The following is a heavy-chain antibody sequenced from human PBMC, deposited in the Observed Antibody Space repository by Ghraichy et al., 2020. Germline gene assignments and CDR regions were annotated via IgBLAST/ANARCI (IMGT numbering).Heavy chain of an antibody. V-gene: IGHV1-2*04. CDR2: INPNSGGT. D-gene: IGHD6-19*01. CDR1: GYTFTGYY. J-gene: IGHJ4*02. Sequence: ASVKVSCKASGYTFTGYYMHWVRQAPGQGLEWMGWINPNSGGTNYAQKIQVWVTMTRDTSISTAYMELSRLRSDDTAVYYCARGGRSSGWARNDYWGQGTLVTVSS. CDR3: ARGGRSSGWARNDY.